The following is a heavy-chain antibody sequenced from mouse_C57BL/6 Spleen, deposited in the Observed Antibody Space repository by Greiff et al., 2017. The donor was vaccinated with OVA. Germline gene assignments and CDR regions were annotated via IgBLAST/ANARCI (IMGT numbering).Heavy chain of an antibody. D-gene: IGHD2-3*01. V-gene: IGHV1-72*01. CDR1: GYTFTSYW. CDR3: AREDGDDGGIDY. CDR2: IDPNSGST. Sequence: QVQLQQPGAELVKPGASVKLSCKASGYTFTSYWMHWVKQRPGRGLEWIGMIDPNSGSTKYNEKFKSKATLTVDKPSSTAYMQLSSLTSEDSAVYYCAREDGDDGGIDYWGQGTLVTVSA. J-gene: IGHJ3*01.